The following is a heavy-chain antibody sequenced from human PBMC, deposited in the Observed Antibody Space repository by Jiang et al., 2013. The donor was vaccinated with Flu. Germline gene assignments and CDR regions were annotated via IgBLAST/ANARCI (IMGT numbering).Heavy chain of an antibody. J-gene: IGHJ6*02. CDR2: IIPIFGTA. CDR1: GGTFSSYA. V-gene: IGHV1-69*01. CDR3: ARSFPQGPRRYYYGMDV. Sequence: GAEVKKPGSSVKVSCKASGGTFSSYAISWVRQAPGQGLEWMGGIIPIFGTANYAQKFQGRVTITADESTSTAYMELSSLRSEDTAVYYCARSFPQGPRRYYYGMDVWGQGTTVTVSS.